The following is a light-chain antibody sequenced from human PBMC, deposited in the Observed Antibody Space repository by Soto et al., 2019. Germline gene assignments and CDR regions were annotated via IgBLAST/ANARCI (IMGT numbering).Light chain of an antibody. Sequence: QPVLTQPPSASGTPGQRVTISCSGSTTNIGARFDVHWYQQLPGTAPKLLISGNNNRPSGVPARFSGSKSGTSASLVITGLQAEDEADYYCQSYDTSLSGWVIFGGGTKLTVL. CDR2: GNN. V-gene: IGLV1-40*01. CDR3: QSYDTSLSGWVI. CDR1: TTNIGARFD. J-gene: IGLJ2*01.